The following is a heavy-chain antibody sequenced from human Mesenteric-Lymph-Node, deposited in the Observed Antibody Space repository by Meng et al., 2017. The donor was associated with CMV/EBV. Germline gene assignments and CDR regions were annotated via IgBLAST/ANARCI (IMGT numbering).Heavy chain of an antibody. CDR3: ARVFCSSTTCYPSAVDY. V-gene: IGHV3-48*03. CDR1: GFTFSSYE. J-gene: IGHJ4*02. Sequence: GESLKISCAASGFTFSSYEMNWVRQAPGKGLEWVSYISSSGTTIYYADSVKGRFTISRDNAKNSLYLQMNSLRPEDTAVYYCARVFCSSTTCYPSAVDYWGRGTLVTVSS. CDR2: ISSSGTTI. D-gene: IGHD2-2*01.